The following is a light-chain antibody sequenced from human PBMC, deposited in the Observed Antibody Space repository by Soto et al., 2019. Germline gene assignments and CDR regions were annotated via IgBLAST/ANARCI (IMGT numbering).Light chain of an antibody. CDR2: RTS. J-gene: IGKJ4*01. CDR1: QSIINN. CDR3: QQYNNWPRAT. V-gene: IGKV3-15*01. Sequence: ETVMTQSPATLSVSPGERATLSCRASQSIINNLAWYQQKPGQAPRLIMFRTSTRATGVPARFSGSGSGTEFNMTISSLQSEDFAVYYCQQYNNWPRATFGGGTKLDIK.